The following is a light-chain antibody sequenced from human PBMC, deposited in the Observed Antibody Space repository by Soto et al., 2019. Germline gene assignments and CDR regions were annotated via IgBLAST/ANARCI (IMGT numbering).Light chain of an antibody. CDR2: KAS. CDR3: QQYNSFPT. J-gene: IGKJ1*01. V-gene: IGKV1-5*03. CDR1: QSISSW. Sequence: DIQMTQSPSTLSASVGDRVTITCRASQSISSWLAWYQQKPGKAPKLLIYKASSLGSGVPSRFSGSGSGTEFTLTISSPQPDAFATYYCQQYNSFPTFGQGTKVEIK.